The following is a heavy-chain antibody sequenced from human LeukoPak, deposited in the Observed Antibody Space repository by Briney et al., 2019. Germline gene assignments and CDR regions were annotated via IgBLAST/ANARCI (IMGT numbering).Heavy chain of an antibody. CDR2: ISYDGSNK. CDR3: ARERWFGDSAFDY. D-gene: IGHD3-10*01. Sequence: GGSLRLSCAASGFTCSSYAMHWVRQAPGKGLEWVAVISYDGSNKYYADSVKGRFTISRDNSKNTLYLQMNSLRAEDTAVYYCARERWFGDSAFDYWGQGTLVTVSS. V-gene: IGHV3-30*04. CDR1: GFTCSSYA. J-gene: IGHJ4*02.